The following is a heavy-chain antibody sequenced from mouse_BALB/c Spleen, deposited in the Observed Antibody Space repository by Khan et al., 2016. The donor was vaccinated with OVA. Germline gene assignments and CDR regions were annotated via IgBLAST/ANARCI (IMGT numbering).Heavy chain of an antibody. CDR2: INPNTGNI. V-gene: IGHV1-26*01. J-gene: IGHJ3*01. CDR3: ARGDYFFDY. Sequence: EVQLQQSGPDLVKPGASVKMSCKASGYSFTGYYMNWVKQSHGKSLECIGRINPNTGNINYNQKFKGKAILTVDTSSSTAYMELRSLTSEDSAVYYCARGDYFFDYWGQGTLVTVSA. CDR1: GYSFTGYY. D-gene: IGHD2-13*01.